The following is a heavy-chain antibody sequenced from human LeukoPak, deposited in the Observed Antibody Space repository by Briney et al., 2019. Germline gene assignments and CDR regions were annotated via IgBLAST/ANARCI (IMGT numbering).Heavy chain of an antibody. CDR2: IWYDGSNK. D-gene: IGHD5-12*01. CDR3: AKPYSGYTSFDY. Sequence: TGGSLRLSCAASGFTFSSYGMHWVRQAPGKGLEWVAVIWYDGSNKYYADSVKGRFTISRDNSKNTLYLQMNSLRAEDTAVYYCAKPYSGYTSFDYWGQGTLVIVS. CDR1: GFTFSSYG. J-gene: IGHJ4*02. V-gene: IGHV3-33*06.